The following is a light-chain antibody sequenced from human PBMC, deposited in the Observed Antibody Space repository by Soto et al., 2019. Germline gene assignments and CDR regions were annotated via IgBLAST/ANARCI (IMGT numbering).Light chain of an antibody. CDR2: GAS. CDR1: QSVSSKY. Sequence: EIVLTQSPGTLSLSPGERATLSCRASQSVSSKYLAWYQHKPGQAPRLLIYGASRRATGIPDRFSGSRSGTYFTLTISRLEPEDFAVYYCQQYCVSPLCTFGQGTKLAIK. V-gene: IGKV3-20*01. J-gene: IGKJ2*02. CDR3: QQYCVSPLCT.